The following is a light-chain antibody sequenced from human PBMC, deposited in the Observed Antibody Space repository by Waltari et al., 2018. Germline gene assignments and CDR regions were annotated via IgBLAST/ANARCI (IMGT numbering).Light chain of an antibody. J-gene: IGLJ1*01. CDR2: DVS. V-gene: IGLV2-14*03. CDR1: SSDVGGSNY. CDR3: SSYTSSSTQV. Sequence: QSALTQPASVSGSPGQSITISCTGTSSDVGGSNYVSLYQQHPGKAPKLMIYDVSNRPSGVSNRFSGSKSGNTASLTISGLQAEDEADYYCSSYTSSSTQVFGTGTKVTVL.